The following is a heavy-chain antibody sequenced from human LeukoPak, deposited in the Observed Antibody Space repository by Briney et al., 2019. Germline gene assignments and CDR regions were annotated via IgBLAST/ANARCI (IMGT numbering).Heavy chain of an antibody. Sequence: TGGSLRLSCAASGFTVSSNYMSWVRQAPGKGLEWVSAISGSGGSTYYADSVKGRFTISRGNSKNTLYLQMNSLRAEDTAVYYCANHGAVAGRTWYFDYWGQGTLVTVSS. D-gene: IGHD6-19*01. CDR2: ISGSGGST. CDR1: GFTVSSNY. CDR3: ANHGAVAGRTWYFDY. V-gene: IGHV3-23*01. J-gene: IGHJ4*02.